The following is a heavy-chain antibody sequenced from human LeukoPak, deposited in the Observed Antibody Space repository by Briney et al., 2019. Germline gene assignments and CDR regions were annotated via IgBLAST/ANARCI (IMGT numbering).Heavy chain of an antibody. CDR2: INHSGST. CDR1: GGSFSGYY. Sequence: SETLSLTCAVYGGSFSGYYWSWIRQPPGKGLEWIGEINHSGSTNYNPSLKSRVTISVDTSKNQFSLKLSSVTAADTAVYYCARPERRYFDWLLSGSAFDIWGQGTMVTVSS. V-gene: IGHV4-34*01. D-gene: IGHD3-9*01. J-gene: IGHJ3*02. CDR3: ARPERRYFDWLLSGSAFDI.